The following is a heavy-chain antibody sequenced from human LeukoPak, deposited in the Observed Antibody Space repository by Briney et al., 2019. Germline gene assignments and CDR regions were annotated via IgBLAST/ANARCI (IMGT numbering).Heavy chain of an antibody. Sequence: GGSLRLSCAASGFTFSSYSMNWVRQAPGKGLEWVSSISSSSSYIYHADSVKGRFTISRDNAKNSLYLQMNSLRAEDTAVYYCARDSRDSSGYYYDFDYWGQGTLVTVSS. V-gene: IGHV3-21*01. CDR2: ISSSSSYI. CDR1: GFTFSSYS. D-gene: IGHD3-22*01. J-gene: IGHJ4*02. CDR3: ARDSRDSSGYYYDFDY.